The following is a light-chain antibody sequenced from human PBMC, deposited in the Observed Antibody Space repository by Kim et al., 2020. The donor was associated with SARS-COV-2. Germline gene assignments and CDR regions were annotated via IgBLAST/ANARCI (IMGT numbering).Light chain of an antibody. J-gene: IGKJ4*01. Sequence: ASVGDRVTITCRASQHNNNNLAWFQQKPGTAPKSLVFAASNLHNGVPSKFSGSGYGTDFTLTINSLQPEDSATYYCQQYKTSPLTFGGGTKVDIK. CDR1: QHNNNN. CDR2: AAS. V-gene: IGKV1-16*02. CDR3: QQYKTSPLT.